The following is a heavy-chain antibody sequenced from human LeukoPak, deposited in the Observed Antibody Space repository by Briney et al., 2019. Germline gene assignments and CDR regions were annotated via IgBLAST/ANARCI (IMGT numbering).Heavy chain of an antibody. Sequence: SETLSLTCTVSGDFITAYYWSWIRQPPGKGLEWIGYVYYSGSTEYNPSLRSRVTISLEMSKHQFSLNLTSVTAADTAVYYCATQTDSQPLYYFDYWGQGTLVTVSS. CDR1: GDFITAYY. CDR2: VYYSGST. CDR3: ATQTDSQPLYYFDY. D-gene: IGHD1-14*01. V-gene: IGHV4-59*01. J-gene: IGHJ4*02.